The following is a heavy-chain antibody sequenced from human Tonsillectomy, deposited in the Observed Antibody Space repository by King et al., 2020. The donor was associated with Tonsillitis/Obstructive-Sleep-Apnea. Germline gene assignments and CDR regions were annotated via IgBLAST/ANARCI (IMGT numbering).Heavy chain of an antibody. CDR3: AKAHWGYCSSTSCSKAMDV. J-gene: IGHJ6*02. CDR1: GFTFSRYG. D-gene: IGHD2-2*01. CDR2: ISSDGSHK. V-gene: IGHV3-30*18. Sequence: VQLVESGGGVVQPGRSLRLSCAASGFTFSRYGMHWVRQAPGKGLEWVSVISSDGSHKYYADSVKGRFTISRDNSKNTLYLQMNSLRAEDTAVYYCAKAHWGYCSSTSCSKAMDVWGQGTTVTVSS.